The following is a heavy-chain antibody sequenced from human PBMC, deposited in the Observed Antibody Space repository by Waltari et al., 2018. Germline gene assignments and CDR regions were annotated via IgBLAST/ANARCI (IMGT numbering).Heavy chain of an antibody. D-gene: IGHD4-4*01. CDR1: GGTFSSYA. V-gene: IGHV1-69*01. J-gene: IGHJ4*02. CDR2: IIPIFGTA. Sequence: QVQLVQSGAEVKKPGSSVKVSCKASGGTFSSYAISWVRQAPGQGLEWMGGIIPIFGTANYAQKFQGRVTITADESTSTAYMGLSSLRSEDTAVYYCARDGTPTTVTTASWYYWGQGTLVTVSS. CDR3: ARDGTPTTVTTASWYY.